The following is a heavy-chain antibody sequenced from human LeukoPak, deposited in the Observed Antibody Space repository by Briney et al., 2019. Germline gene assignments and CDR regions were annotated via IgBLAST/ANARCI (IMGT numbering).Heavy chain of an antibody. CDR3: ARVIGSSSSFYYYYYMDV. Sequence: ASVKVSCKASGYTFTGYYMHWVRQAPGQGLEWMGWINPNSGGTNYAQKFQGRVTMTRDTSISTAYMELSRLRSDDTAVYYCARVIGSSSSFYYYYYMDVWGKGTTVTVSS. J-gene: IGHJ6*03. V-gene: IGHV1-2*02. D-gene: IGHD6-6*01. CDR2: INPNSGGT. CDR1: GYTFTGYY.